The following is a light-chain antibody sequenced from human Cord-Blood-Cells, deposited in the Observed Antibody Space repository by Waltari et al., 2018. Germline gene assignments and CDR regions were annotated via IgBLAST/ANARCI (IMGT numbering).Light chain of an antibody. V-gene: IGLV2-14*03. J-gene: IGLJ7*01. Sequence: QSALTQPASVSGSPGQSITISCTGTSRDVGGDNYVSWYQQHPGKAPKLMIYDVSNRPSGVSNRFSGSKSGNTASLTISGLQAEDEADYYCSSYTSSSTQHAVFGGGTQLTVL. CDR2: DVS. CDR3: SSYTSSSTQHAV. CDR1: SRDVGGDNY.